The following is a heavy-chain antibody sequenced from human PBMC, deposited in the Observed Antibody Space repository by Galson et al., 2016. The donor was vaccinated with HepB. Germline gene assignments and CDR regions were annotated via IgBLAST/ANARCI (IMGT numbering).Heavy chain of an antibody. CDR1: GFTFSHYA. V-gene: IGHV3-23*01. CDR3: AKAHDYYRSGRGIRLDY. CDR2: ISGGGGDT. Sequence: SLRLSCAASGFTFSHYAMTWVRQAPGKGLEWVSTISGGGGDTHYADSLKGRFTVSRDNSQNTLYLQMNSLRADDTAVYFCAKAHDYYRSGRGIRLDYWGQGTLVTVSS. D-gene: IGHD3-16*01. J-gene: IGHJ4*02.